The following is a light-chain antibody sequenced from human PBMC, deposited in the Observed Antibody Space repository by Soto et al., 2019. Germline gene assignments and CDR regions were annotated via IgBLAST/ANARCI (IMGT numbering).Light chain of an antibody. CDR3: SSYTSSSTDV. CDR2: DVS. J-gene: IGLJ1*01. Sequence: QSVLTQPPSVSGSPGQSVTISCTGTSSDVGSSNSVSWYQQPPGTAPKLMIYDVSNRPSGVPDRFSGSKSGNTASLTISGLQAEDEADYYCSSYTSSSTDVFGTGTKLTVL. V-gene: IGLV2-18*02. CDR1: SSDVGSSNS.